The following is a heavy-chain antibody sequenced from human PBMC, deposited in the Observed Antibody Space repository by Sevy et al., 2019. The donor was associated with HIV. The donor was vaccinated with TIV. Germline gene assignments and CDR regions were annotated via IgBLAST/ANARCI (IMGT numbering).Heavy chain of an antibody. Sequence: SETLSLTCTVSGGSISSYYWSWIRQPAGKGLEWIGRIYTSGSTNYNPSLKSRVTMSVDTSKNQFSLKLSSVTAADTAVYXCARVGPTYYYGSGSYSAGYYYGMDVXGQGTTVTVSS. D-gene: IGHD3-10*01. CDR2: IYTSGST. CDR3: ARVGPTYYYGSGSYSAGYYYGMDV. V-gene: IGHV4-4*07. CDR1: GGSISSYY. J-gene: IGHJ6*02.